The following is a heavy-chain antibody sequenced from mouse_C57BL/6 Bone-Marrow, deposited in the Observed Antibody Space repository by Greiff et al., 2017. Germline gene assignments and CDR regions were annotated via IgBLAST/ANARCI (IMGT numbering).Heavy chain of an antibody. D-gene: IGHD4-1*01. CDR3: ARELDYAMDY. CDR2: IDPEDGET. Sequence: EVKLQQSGAELVKPGASVKLSCTASGFNIKDYYMHWVKQRTEQGLEWIGRIDPEDGETKYAPKFQGKATITADTSSNTAYRQLSSLTSDDTAVYYCARELDYAMDYWGQGTSVTVSS. J-gene: IGHJ4*01. CDR1: GFNIKDYY. V-gene: IGHV14-2*01.